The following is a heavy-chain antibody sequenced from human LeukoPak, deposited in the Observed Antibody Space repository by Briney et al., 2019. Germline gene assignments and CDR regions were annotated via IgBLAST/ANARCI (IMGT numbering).Heavy chain of an antibody. D-gene: IGHD3-10*02. CDR1: GFTFRSYG. CDR2: MSYDGTNE. V-gene: IGHV3-30*18. Sequence: GGSLRLSCAASGFTFRSYGIHWVRQAPGKGLEWVAVMSYDGTNEYYADSLKGRFTISRDNSKNSLYLQMNSLRLEDTAVYYCAELGITMIGGVWGKGTTVTISS. J-gene: IGHJ6*04. CDR3: AELGITMIGGV.